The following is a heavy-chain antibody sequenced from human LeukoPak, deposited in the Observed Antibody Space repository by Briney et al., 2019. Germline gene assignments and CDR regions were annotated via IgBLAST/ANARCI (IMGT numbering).Heavy chain of an antibody. D-gene: IGHD5-24*01. V-gene: IGHV1-2*02. CDR2: INPNSGGR. J-gene: IGHJ4*02. CDR3: ARGDGYKVDY. Sequence: ASVKVSCKASGYTFTGYFIHWVRQAPGQGLEWMGWINPNSGGRNFAQKFQGRVTMTRDTSISTAYMELSRLRSDDTAVYYCARGDGYKVDYWGQGTLVTVSS. CDR1: GYTFTGYF.